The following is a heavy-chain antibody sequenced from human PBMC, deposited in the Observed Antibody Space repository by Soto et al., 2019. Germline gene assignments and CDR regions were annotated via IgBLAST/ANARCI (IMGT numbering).Heavy chain of an antibody. CDR1: GFTFSSYG. V-gene: IGHV3-23*01. D-gene: IGHD6-13*01. CDR2: ISGSGGSP. Sequence: EVQLLESGGGLVQPGGSLRLSCAASGFTFSSYGMSWVRQAPGKGLEWVSGISGSGGSPYYADSVTGRFTISRDNPKNPLHLQMNSLSAEDTAVYYCAKEGRYSSSRGYFDYWGQGTLVTVSS. J-gene: IGHJ4*02. CDR3: AKEGRYSSSRGYFDY.